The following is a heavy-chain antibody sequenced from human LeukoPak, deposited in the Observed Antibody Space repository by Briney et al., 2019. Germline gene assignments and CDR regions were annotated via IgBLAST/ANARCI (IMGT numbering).Heavy chain of an antibody. D-gene: IGHD3-22*01. J-gene: IGHJ4*02. V-gene: IGHV3-23*01. Sequence: PGGSLRLSCADSGISLSNYGMSWVRQAPGKGLEWVAGISGSGGGTNYADSVKGRFTISRDNPKNTLYLQMNRLRAEDTAVYFCAKRGVVIRVILVGFHKEAYYFDSWGQGALVTVSS. CDR2: ISGSGGGT. CDR3: AKRGVVIRVILVGFHKEAYYFDS. CDR1: GISLSNYG.